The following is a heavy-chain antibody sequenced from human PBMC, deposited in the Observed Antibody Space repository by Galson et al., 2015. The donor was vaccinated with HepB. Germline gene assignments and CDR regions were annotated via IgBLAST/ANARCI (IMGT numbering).Heavy chain of an antibody. V-gene: IGHV5-10-1*01. CDR3: ARHKGCTTTTCYGWD. CDR1: GYTFSSYW. CDR2: IDPSDSST. J-gene: IGHJ4*02. Sequence: QSGAEVKKPGESLRISCTGSGYTFSSYWISWVRQMPGKGLEWMGRIDPSDSSTKYNPSFQGHVTISPDRSTSTAFLQWSSLRASDSAVYYCARHKGCTTTTCYGWDWCQGTLVTVSS. D-gene: IGHD2-2*01.